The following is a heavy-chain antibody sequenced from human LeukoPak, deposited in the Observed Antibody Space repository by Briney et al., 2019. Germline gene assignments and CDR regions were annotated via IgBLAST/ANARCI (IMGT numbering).Heavy chain of an antibody. J-gene: IGHJ4*02. CDR2: ISYDGSNK. D-gene: IGHD4-23*01. CDR1: GFTFSSYG. Sequence: GGSLRLSCAASGFTFSSYGMHWVRQAPGKGLGWVAVISYDGSNKYYADSVKGRFTISRDNSKNTLYLQMNSLRAEDTAVYYCASERWSHFDYWGQGTLVTVSS. CDR3: ASERWSHFDY. V-gene: IGHV3-30*03.